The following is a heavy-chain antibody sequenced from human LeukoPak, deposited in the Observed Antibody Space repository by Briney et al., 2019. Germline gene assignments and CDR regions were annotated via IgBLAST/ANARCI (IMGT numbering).Heavy chain of an antibody. CDR1: GYSFTSYW. V-gene: IGHV5-51*01. D-gene: IGHD5-18*01. Sequence: GEPLKISCKGSGYSFTSYWIGWVRQMPGKGLEWMGIIYPGDSDTRYSPSFQGQVTISADKSISTAYLQWSSLKASDTAMYYCCLDTAMVSFDYWGQGTLVTVSS. CDR3: CLDTAMVSFDY. CDR2: IYPGDSDT. J-gene: IGHJ4*02.